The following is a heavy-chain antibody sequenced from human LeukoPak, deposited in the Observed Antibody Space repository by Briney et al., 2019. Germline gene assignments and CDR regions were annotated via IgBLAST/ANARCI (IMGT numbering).Heavy chain of an antibody. CDR3: ARAYGDYSWSGGMDV. Sequence: SVKVSCKASGGTFSSYAISWVRQAPGQGLEWMGGIIPIFGTVNYAQKFQGRVTITADESTSTAYMELSSLRSEDTAVYYCARAYGDYSWSGGMDVWGQGTTVTVS. D-gene: IGHD4-17*01. V-gene: IGHV1-69*13. J-gene: IGHJ6*02. CDR2: IIPIFGTV. CDR1: GGTFSSYA.